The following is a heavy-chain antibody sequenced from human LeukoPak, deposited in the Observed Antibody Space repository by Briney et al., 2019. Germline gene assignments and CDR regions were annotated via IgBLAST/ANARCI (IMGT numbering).Heavy chain of an antibody. CDR3: ARTTGYYNNDAFDI. CDR2: IYHSGST. Sequence: NPSETLSLTCTVSGYSISSGYYWGWIRQPPGKGLEWIGSIYHSGSTYYNPSLKSRITISVDTSKNQFSLKLSSVTAADTAVYYCARTTGYYNNDAFDIWGQGTMVTVSS. V-gene: IGHV4-38-2*02. J-gene: IGHJ3*02. D-gene: IGHD3-9*01. CDR1: GYSISSGYY.